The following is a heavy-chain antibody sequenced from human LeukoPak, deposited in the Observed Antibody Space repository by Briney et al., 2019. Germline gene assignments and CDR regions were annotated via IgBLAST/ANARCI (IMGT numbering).Heavy chain of an antibody. CDR3: GRDPNGDYVGAFEF. CDR1: GFIFSKYA. Sequence: GGSLRLSCGASGFIFSKYALVWVRQAPGKGLEWVSVIWASGGNTRYADAVKGRFTISRDNSKNTLYLQMNSLGADDTAVYYCGRDPNGDYVGAFEFWGQGTMVTVSS. J-gene: IGHJ3*01. CDR2: IWASGGNT. D-gene: IGHD4-17*01. V-gene: IGHV3-23*01.